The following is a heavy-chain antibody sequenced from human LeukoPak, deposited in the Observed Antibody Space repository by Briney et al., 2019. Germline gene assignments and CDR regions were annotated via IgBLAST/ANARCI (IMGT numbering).Heavy chain of an antibody. CDR3: TRGEDY. CDR1: GFTVSSNY. D-gene: IGHD3-16*01. V-gene: IGHV3-73*01. J-gene: IGHJ4*02. CDR2: IRSKASSYAT. Sequence: GGSLRLSCAASGFTVSSNYMSWVRQASGKGLEWVGRIRSKASSYATAYAASVKGRFTISRDDSKNTAYLQMNSLKTEDTAVYYCTRGEDYWGQGTLVTVSS.